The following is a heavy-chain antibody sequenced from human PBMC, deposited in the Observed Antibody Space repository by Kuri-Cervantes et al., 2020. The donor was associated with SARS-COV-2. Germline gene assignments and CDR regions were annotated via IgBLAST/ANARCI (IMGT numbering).Heavy chain of an antibody. D-gene: IGHD4-23*01. CDR3: ARAQCYGGNCYFDY. CDR2: IRHDGSEM. Sequence: GESLKISCAASGFTFSSYGMHWVRQAPGKGLEWVANIRHDGSEMTYVDSVKGRFIISRDNVKSSLFLQMNTLRAEDTAVYYCARAQCYGGNCYFDYWGQGTLVTVSS. J-gene: IGHJ4*02. V-gene: IGHV3-7*03. CDR1: GFTFSSYG.